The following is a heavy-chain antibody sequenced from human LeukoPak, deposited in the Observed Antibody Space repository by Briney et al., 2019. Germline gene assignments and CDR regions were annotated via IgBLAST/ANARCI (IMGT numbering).Heavy chain of an antibody. D-gene: IGHD3-16*01. Sequence: SETLSLTCTVSGGSISSYYWSWIRQPPGKGLEWIGYIFYSGSTNYNPSLKSRVTISADTSKNHFSLKLNSVTTADTAVYYCTRGAGWLIDYWGQGILVTVSS. V-gene: IGHV4-59*01. J-gene: IGHJ4*02. CDR2: IFYSGST. CDR3: TRGAGWLIDY. CDR1: GGSISSYY.